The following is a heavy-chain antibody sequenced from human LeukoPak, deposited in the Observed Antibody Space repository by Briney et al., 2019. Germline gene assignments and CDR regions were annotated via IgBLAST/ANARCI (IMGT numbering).Heavy chain of an antibody. J-gene: IGHJ4*02. CDR3: AKGGYYSHFDY. Sequence: GGSLRLSCAASGLIFYTSAMTWVRQAPGKGLEWVSTISGFGGSTFYADSVKGRFTISRDNARNTLYLQMNTLRAEDTAVYFCAKGGYYSHFDYWGQGTLVTVSS. D-gene: IGHD3-22*01. CDR2: ISGFGGST. V-gene: IGHV3-23*01. CDR1: GLIFYTSA.